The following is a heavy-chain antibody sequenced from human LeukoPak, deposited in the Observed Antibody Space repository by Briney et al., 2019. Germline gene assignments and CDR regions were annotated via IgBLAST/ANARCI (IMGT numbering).Heavy chain of an antibody. Sequence: PGGSLRLSCAASGFSLSAYWMTWVRQAPGKGLEWVANINRDGSQTNHVDSVKGRFTISRDNARNSLYLQMNSLRAEDTAVYYCARGRLGIGGGFDIWGQGTMVTVSS. V-gene: IGHV3-7*03. CDR3: ARGRLGIGGGFDI. J-gene: IGHJ3*02. D-gene: IGHD3-16*01. CDR1: GFSLSAYW. CDR2: INRDGSQT.